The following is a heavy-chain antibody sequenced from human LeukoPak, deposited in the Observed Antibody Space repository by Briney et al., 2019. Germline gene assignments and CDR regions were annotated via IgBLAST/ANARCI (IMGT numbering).Heavy chain of an antibody. CDR3: ARVPGYSYDPPFDY. J-gene: IGHJ4*02. CDR1: GGTFSSYA. CDR2: IIPIFGTA. D-gene: IGHD5-18*01. Sequence: ASVKVSCKASGGTFSSYAISWVRQAPGQGLEWMGGIIPIFGTANYAQKFQGRVTITADESTSTAYMELSSLRSEDTAVSYCARVPGYSYDPPFDYWGQGTLVTVSS. V-gene: IGHV1-69*01.